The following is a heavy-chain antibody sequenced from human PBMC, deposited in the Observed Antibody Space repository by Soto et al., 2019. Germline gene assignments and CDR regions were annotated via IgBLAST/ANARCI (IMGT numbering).Heavy chain of an antibody. CDR3: ARDLAVALIDY. Sequence: GGSLRFSCAASGFTFSNYAMHWVRQAPGKGLEWVAIVSYDGDNEYYADSVRGRFFISRDNSRNTLYLQTSSLRHEDTAVYYCARDLAVALIDYWGQGTLVTVSS. J-gene: IGHJ4*02. CDR2: VSYDGDNE. D-gene: IGHD6-19*01. V-gene: IGHV3-30*03. CDR1: GFTFSNYA.